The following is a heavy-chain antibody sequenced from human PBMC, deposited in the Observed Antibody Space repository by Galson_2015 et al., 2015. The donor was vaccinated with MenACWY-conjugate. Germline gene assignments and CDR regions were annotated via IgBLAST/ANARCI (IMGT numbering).Heavy chain of an antibody. Sequence: ETLSLTCTVSGGSINSYNWSWIRQPPGKGLEWIGYMYYSGSANYNPSLKSRVTISVDTSKNQFSLTMTSVTAADTAVYYCARGVNLASMAGYWGQGTLVTVSS. D-gene: IGHD3-3*02. CDR3: ARGVNLASMAGY. CDR1: GGSINSYN. J-gene: IGHJ4*02. V-gene: IGHV4-59*01. CDR2: MYYSGSA.